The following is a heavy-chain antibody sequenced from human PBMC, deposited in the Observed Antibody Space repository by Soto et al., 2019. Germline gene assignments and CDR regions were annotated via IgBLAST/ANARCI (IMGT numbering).Heavy chain of an antibody. J-gene: IGHJ6*02. CDR1: GYTFTGYY. Sequence: GASVKVSCKASGYTFTGYYMHWVRQAPGQGLEWMGWINPNSGGTNYAQKFQGTVTMTRDTSISTAYMELSRLRSDDTAVYYCARGSVGFGESNYGMDVWGQGTTVTVSS. V-gene: IGHV1-2*02. D-gene: IGHD3-10*01. CDR3: ARGSVGFGESNYGMDV. CDR2: INPNSGGT.